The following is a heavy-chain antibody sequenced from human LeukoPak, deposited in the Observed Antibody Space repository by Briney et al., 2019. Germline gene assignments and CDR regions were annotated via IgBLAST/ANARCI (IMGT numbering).Heavy chain of an antibody. V-gene: IGHV3-23*01. D-gene: IGHD3-10*01. CDR2: ISGSGGNT. CDR1: GFTFNNYG. J-gene: IGHJ4*02. Sequence: GGSLRLSCAASGFTFNNYGMSWVRQAPGKGLEWVSGISGSGGNTYYRDSVKGRFTISRDNFKNTLHLQMNSLRAEDTAVYYCAKIWNPITMVRGVIDYWGQGTLVTVSS. CDR3: AKIWNPITMVRGVIDY.